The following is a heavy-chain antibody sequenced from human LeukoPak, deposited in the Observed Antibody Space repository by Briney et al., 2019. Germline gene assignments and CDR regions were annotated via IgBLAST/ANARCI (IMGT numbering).Heavy chain of an antibody. V-gene: IGHV1-2*02. Sequence: ASVKVSCKASGYTFTGYYMHWVRQAPGQGLEWMGWINPNSGDTNYAQKFQGRVTMTRDTSISTAYMELSRLRSDDTAVYYCARDQGGTHQLLYWPSGMDVWGQGTTVTVSS. CDR1: GYTFTGYY. CDR2: INPNSGDT. D-gene: IGHD2-2*02. CDR3: ARDQGGTHQLLYWPSGMDV. J-gene: IGHJ6*02.